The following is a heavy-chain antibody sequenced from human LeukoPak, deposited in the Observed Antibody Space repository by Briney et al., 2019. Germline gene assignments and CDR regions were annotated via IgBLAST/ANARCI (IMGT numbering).Heavy chain of an antibody. V-gene: IGHV5-51*01. J-gene: IGHJ5*02. CDR2: IYPGDSDT. CDR1: GYSFTSYW. Sequence: GESLKISCKGSGYSFTSYWIGWVRQMPGKGPEWMGIIYPGDSDTRYSPSFQGQVTISADRSISTAYLQWSSLKASDTAMYYCARGGNIAARPNNWFDPWGQGTLVTVSS. CDR3: ARGGNIAARPNNWFDP. D-gene: IGHD6-25*01.